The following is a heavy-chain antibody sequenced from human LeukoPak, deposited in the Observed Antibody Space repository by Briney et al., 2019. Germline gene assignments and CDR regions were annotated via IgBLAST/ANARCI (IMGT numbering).Heavy chain of an antibody. Sequence: SETLSLTCTVSGGFISSSSYYWGWIRQPPGKGLEWIGSIYYSGSTYYNPSLKSRVTISVDTSKNQFSLKLSSVTAADTAVYYCALYSSGYYEDWGQGTLVTVSS. CDR1: GGFISSSSYY. D-gene: IGHD3-22*01. CDR3: ALYSSGYYED. V-gene: IGHV4-39*07. CDR2: IYYSGST. J-gene: IGHJ4*02.